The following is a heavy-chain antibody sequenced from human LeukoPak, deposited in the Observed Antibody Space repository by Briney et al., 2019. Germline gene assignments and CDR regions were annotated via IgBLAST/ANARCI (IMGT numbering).Heavy chain of an antibody. CDR2: IRSDRSSK. D-gene: IGHD3-3*01. CDR1: GFTFSSYC. CDR3: AREQGYYTVPGY. J-gene: IGHJ4*02. Sequence: GGSLRLSCTASGFTFSSYCMHWVRQAPGKGPVCVARIRSDRSSKDYADSVKGRFTISRDNAKNTLYLKMNSLRAEDTAVYYCAREQGYYTVPGYWGQGTLVTVSS. V-gene: IGHV3-74*01.